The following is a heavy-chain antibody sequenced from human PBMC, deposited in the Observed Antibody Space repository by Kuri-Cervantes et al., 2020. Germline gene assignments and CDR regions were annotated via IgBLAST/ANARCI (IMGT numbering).Heavy chain of an antibody. D-gene: IGHD2-15*01. CDR2: INYRGSST. CDR1: GFPFSSYS. CDR3: ANLVVVDDY. Sequence: GGSLRLSCAASGFPFSSYSMNWVRQAPGKGLEWVSSINYRGSSTYYADSVKGRFTISRDNSKNTLYLQMNSLRAGDAAVYYCANLVVVDDYWGQGTLVTVFS. V-gene: IGHV3-23*01. J-gene: IGHJ4*02.